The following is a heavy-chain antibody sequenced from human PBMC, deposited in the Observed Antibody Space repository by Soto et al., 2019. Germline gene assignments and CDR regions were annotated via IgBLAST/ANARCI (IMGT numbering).Heavy chain of an antibody. V-gene: IGHV1-8*01. CDR1: GYTFTSYD. Sequence: QVQLVQSGAEVKKPGASVKVSCKASGYTFTSYDINWVRQATGQGLEWMGWMNPKSGNTGYAQKFKGRVTMTRNTSTSTAYMELSSLRSEATAVSYCAREKTSYGMDVWGQGTTVTVSS. CDR3: AREKTSYGMDV. J-gene: IGHJ6*02. CDR2: MNPKSGNT.